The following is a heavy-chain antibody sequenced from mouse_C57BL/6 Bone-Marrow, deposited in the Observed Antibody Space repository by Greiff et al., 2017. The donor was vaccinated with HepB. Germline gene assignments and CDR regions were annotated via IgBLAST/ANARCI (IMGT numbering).Heavy chain of an antibody. D-gene: IGHD2-4*01. CDR3: ARYDYERDYYAMDY. CDR1: GFSLTSYG. Sequence: QVQLKESGPGLVAPSQSLSITCTVSGFSLTSYGVHWVRQPPGKGLEWLVVIWSDGSTTYNSALKSRLSISKDNSKSQVFLKMNSLQTDDTAMYYCARYDYERDYYAMDYWGQGTSGTVSS. CDR2: IWSDGST. V-gene: IGHV2-6*03. J-gene: IGHJ4*01.